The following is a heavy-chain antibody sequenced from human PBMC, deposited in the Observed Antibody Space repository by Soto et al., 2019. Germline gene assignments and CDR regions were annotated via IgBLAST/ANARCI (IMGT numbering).Heavy chain of an antibody. CDR3: TTGMTTVTAGFDY. CDR2: IKRNTDGGTT. V-gene: IGHV3-15*01. Sequence: EVPLVESGGGLVKPGGSHRLSCAASGFTFSNAWMSWVRQAPGKGLEWVGRIKRNTDGGTTDYAAPVQGRFTISRDDSKNTLYLQIDSLKTEDTTVYYCTTGMTTVTAGFDYWGQGTLVTVSS. J-gene: IGHJ4*02. D-gene: IGHD4-17*01. CDR1: GFTFSNAW.